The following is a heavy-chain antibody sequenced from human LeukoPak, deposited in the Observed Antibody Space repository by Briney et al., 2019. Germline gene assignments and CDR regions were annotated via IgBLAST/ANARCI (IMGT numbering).Heavy chain of an antibody. V-gene: IGHV3-23*01. CDR1: EFTFSRHG. CDR2: ISGSGGST. D-gene: IGHD3-10*01. CDR3: AKDSGSTLDY. J-gene: IGHJ4*02. Sequence: GGSLRLSCAPSEFTFSRHGMHWVRQAPGKGLEWVSAISGSGGSTYYADSVKGRFTISRDNSKNTLYLQMNSLRAEDTAVYHCAKDSGSTLDYWGQGTLVTVSS.